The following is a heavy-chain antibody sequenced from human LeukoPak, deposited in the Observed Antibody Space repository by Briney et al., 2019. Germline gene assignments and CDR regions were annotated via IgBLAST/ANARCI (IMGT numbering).Heavy chain of an antibody. CDR2: ISASGGTT. CDR3: AKVVVDSSGYYPFDY. D-gene: IGHD3-22*01. V-gene: IGHV3-23*01. CDR1: GFTFSSYA. Sequence: PGGSLRLSCAASGFTFSSYAMSWVRQAPGKGLEWVSTISASGGTTYYADSVKGRFTISRDNSKNTLYLQMNSLRAEDTAVYYCAKVVVDSSGYYPFDYWGQGTLVTVSS. J-gene: IGHJ4*02.